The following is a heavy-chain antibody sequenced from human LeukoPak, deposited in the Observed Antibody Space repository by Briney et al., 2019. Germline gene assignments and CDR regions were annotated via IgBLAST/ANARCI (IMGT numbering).Heavy chain of an antibody. V-gene: IGHV1-18*01. Sequence: ASVKVSCKASGYTFTSYDISWLRQAPGQGVEWMGRISAYNGNTNYAQKLQGRVTMTTDTSTRTAYMELRSLRSDDTAVYFCAREYYDYYEGFDYWGQGTLVTVSS. CDR3: AREYYDYYEGFDY. D-gene: IGHD3-22*01. CDR1: GYTFTSYD. J-gene: IGHJ4*02. CDR2: ISAYNGNT.